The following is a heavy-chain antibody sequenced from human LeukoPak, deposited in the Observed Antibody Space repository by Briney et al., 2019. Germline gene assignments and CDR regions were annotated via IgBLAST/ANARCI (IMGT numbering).Heavy chain of an antibody. CDR3: TRDVDRVITRPFDY. CDR2: IHYSGST. V-gene: IGHV4-39*07. J-gene: IGHJ4*02. Sequence: PSETLSLTCTVSGGSISSPTYYWAWIRQPPGKGLEWIGTIHYSGSTFYNPSLKSRVTISVDTSKNQFSLKLNSVTAADTAVYYCTRDVDRVITRPFDYWGQGTLVTVSS. D-gene: IGHD3-16*01. CDR1: GGSISSPTYY.